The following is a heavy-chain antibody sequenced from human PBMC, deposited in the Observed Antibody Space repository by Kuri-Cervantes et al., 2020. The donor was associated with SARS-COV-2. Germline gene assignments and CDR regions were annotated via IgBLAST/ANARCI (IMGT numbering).Heavy chain of an antibody. J-gene: IGHJ4*02. CDR2: IYYSGST. D-gene: IGHD5-24*01. Sequence: SETLSLTCTVSGGSISSGDYYWSWIRQPPGKGLEWIGYIYYSGSTYYNPSLKSRVTISVDTSKNQFSLKLSSVTAADTAAYYCARVSVATINFDYWGQGTLVTVSS. V-gene: IGHV4-30-4*01. CDR1: GGSISSGDYY. CDR3: ARVSVATINFDY.